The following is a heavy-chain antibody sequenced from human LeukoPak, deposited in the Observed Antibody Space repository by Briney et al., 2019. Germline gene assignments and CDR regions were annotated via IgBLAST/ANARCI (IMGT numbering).Heavy chain of an antibody. D-gene: IGHD3-22*01. V-gene: IGHV1-18*01. CDR3: ARDYSPYDSSGYFDY. CDR1: GYTFTSYG. J-gene: IGHJ4*02. CDR2: ISAYNGNT. Sequence: GASVKVSCKASGYTFTSYGISWVRQAPGQGLEWMGWISAYNGNTNYAQKLQGRVTMTTDTSTSTAYMELRSLRSDDTAVYYCARDYSPYDSSGYFDYWGQGTLVTVSS.